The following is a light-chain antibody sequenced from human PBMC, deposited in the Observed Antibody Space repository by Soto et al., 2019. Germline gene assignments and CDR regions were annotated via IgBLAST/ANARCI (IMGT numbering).Light chain of an antibody. Sequence: DIVMTQSPLSLPVTPGEPASISCRSSQSLLHSNGYNYLDWYLQKPGQSPQLLIYLGSNRVSVVPDRFSGSGSGTDFTLKISRVEAEDVGVYYCMQALQTPLTFGGGTQVEIK. CDR1: QSLLHSNGYNY. V-gene: IGKV2-28*01. CDR3: MQALQTPLT. J-gene: IGKJ4*01. CDR2: LGS.